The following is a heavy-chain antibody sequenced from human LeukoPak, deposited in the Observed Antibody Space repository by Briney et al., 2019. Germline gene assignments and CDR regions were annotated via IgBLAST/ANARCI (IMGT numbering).Heavy chain of an antibody. J-gene: IGHJ4*02. Sequence: SETLSLTCTVSGGSIRSSYYYWGWIRQPPGKGLEWIGSIYDSGSTYYNPSLKSRVTISVDTSKNQFSLKLSSVTAADTAVYYCARGPTIPDFWGQGTLVTVSS. V-gene: IGHV4-39*01. D-gene: IGHD3-9*01. CDR3: ARGPTIPDF. CDR1: GGSIRSSYYY. CDR2: IYDSGST.